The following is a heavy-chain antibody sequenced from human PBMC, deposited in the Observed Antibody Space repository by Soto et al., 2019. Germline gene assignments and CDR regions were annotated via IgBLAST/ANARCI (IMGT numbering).Heavy chain of an antibody. D-gene: IGHD3-22*01. V-gene: IGHV3-30-3*01. CDR2: ISYDGSNK. CDR1: GFTFSSFA. CDR3: ARDPATSGYYVFDY. J-gene: IGHJ4*02. Sequence: PGGSLRVACAACGFTFSSFAMHWVRQAPGKGLEWVALISYDGSNKNYADSVKGRFTISRDNSKNTLYLQMNSLRAEDTAVYYCARDPATSGYYVFDYWGQGSLVTVSS.